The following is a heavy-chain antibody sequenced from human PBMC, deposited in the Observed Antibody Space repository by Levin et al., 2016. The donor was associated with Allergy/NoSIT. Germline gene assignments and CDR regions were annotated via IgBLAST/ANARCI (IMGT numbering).Heavy chain of an antibody. D-gene: IGHD2-21*02. CDR2: VYHSGST. CDR3: ARNTSVDMVTFEGPKRGAFDI. V-gene: IGHV4-38-2*02. Sequence: SETLSLTCTVSGYSIKTASYWGWIRQPPGKGLEWLGSVYHSGSTTYNPSLKSRVTISVDASKNEVSLRLTSVTAADTAVYYCARNTSVDMVTFEGPKRGAFDIWGQGTLVTVSS. CDR1: GYSIKTASY. J-gene: IGHJ3*02.